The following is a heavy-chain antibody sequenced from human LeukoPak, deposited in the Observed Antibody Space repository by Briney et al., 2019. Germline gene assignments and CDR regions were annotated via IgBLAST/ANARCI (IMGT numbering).Heavy chain of an antibody. CDR1: GFTFSSYW. J-gene: IGHJ6*02. CDR3: ASYLTSIPSGMDV. D-gene: IGHD2/OR15-2a*01. CDR2: ISTDGSSR. V-gene: IGHV3-74*01. Sequence: AGSLRLSCAASGFTFSSYWMHWLRQEPRKGLVWVSRISTDGSSRSYADSVKGRFTISRDNGKNTLYLQMNSLRAEDTAVYYCASYLTSIPSGMDVWGQGATVTVSS.